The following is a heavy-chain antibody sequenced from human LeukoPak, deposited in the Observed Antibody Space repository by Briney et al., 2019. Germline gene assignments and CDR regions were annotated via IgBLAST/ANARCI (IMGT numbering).Heavy chain of an antibody. CDR2: IWYDGSNK. J-gene: IGHJ4*02. D-gene: IGHD3-22*01. CDR1: GFTFSSYG. CDR3: AKGRITMIVVVYYFDY. Sequence: GGSLRLSCAASGFTFSSYGMHRVRQAPGKGLEWVAVIWYDGSNKYYADSVKGRFTISRDNSKNTLYLQMNSLRAEDTAVYYCAKGRITMIVVVYYFDYWGQGTLVTVSS. V-gene: IGHV3-33*06.